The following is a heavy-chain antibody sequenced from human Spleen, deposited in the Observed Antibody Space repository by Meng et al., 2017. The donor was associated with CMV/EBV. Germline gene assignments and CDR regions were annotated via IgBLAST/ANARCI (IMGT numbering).Heavy chain of an antibody. V-gene: IGHV4-39*07. D-gene: IGHD6-13*01. J-gene: IGHJ6*02. Sequence: SETLSLTCIVPGGSISSSSYYWGWVRQRPGKGLEWIGNIYYDGSTYYNPSLESRVSISLDTSKKQFSLKVSSVTAADTAVYYCAREVAAGQYVMDVWGQGTPVTVSS. CDR1: GGSISSSSYY. CDR2: IYYDGST. CDR3: AREVAAGQYVMDV.